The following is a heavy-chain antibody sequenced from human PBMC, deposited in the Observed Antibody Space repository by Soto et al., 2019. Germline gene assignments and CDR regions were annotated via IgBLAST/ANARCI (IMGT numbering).Heavy chain of an antibody. CDR1: GGTFSRYT. CDR2: IIPIAAIA. CDR3: ARGSTIVRGAPSWFDP. J-gene: IGHJ5*02. D-gene: IGHD3-10*01. Sequence: QVQLVQSGAEVKKPGSSVKVSCKASGGTFSRYTINWVRQAPGQGLEWMGRIIPIAAIANYTKKFQGRVTITVDKSSTTASTELSSLRSDDTAVYYCARGSTIVRGAPSWFDPWGQGTLVTVSS. V-gene: IGHV1-69*02.